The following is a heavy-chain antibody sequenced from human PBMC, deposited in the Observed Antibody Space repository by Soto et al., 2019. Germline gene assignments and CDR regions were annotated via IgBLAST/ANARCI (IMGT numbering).Heavy chain of an antibody. D-gene: IGHD3-10*01. V-gene: IGHV4-30-4*01. J-gene: IGHJ5*02. Sequence: QVQLQESGPGLVKPSQTLSLTCTVSGGSISSGDYYWSWIRQPPGKGLEWIGYIYYSGSTYYNPSLMSRVTISVDTSHNQFTLKLSSVTAADTAVYYCAREKITMVRGGKWFDPWGQGTLVTVSS. CDR2: IYYSGST. CDR3: AREKITMVRGGKWFDP. CDR1: GGSISSGDYY.